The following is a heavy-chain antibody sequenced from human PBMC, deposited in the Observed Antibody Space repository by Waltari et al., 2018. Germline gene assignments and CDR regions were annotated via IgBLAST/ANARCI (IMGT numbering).Heavy chain of an antibody. Sequence: QVQLQESGPGLVKPSETLSLSCSVSGASVSSSYWSWIRQPPGKGLEYIGYIYYNGDINSNPSLKSRVTMSLDTSNNQLSLNLNSVAAADTGLYYCVKTARSLDYWGQGILVTVSS. CDR1: GASVSSSY. CDR3: VKTARSLDY. J-gene: IGHJ4*02. V-gene: IGHV4-59*02. CDR2: IYYNGDI.